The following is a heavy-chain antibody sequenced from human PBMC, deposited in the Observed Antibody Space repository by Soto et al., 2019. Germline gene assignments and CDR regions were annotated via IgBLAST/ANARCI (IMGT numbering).Heavy chain of an antibody. CDR1: GFTFSSYS. Sequence: GGSLRLSCAASGFTFSSYSMNWVRQAPGKGLEWVSYISSSSSTIYYADSVKGRFTISRDNAKNSLYLQMNSLRAEDTAVYYCARECICSSTSCHFYSGWYLGYWGQGTLVTVSS. D-gene: IGHD2-2*01. CDR2: ISSSSSTI. V-gene: IGHV3-48*01. J-gene: IGHJ4*02. CDR3: ARECICSSTSCHFYSGWYLGY.